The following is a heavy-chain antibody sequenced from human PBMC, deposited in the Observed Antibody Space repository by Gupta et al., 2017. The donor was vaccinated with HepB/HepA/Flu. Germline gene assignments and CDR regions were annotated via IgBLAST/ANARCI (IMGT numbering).Heavy chain of an antibody. D-gene: IGHD6-13*01. J-gene: IGHJ4*02. V-gene: IGHV3-23*01. CDR2: ISGSGIST. Sequence: EVQLLESGGGLVQSGDSLRLSCAASGFTFRNYAMSWVRQAPGKGLEWGAGISGSGISTYYADAGKSRFTISRDNAKDTQDLEMSRLRAEGTAVYYCAKVPRSRTADELFDLGSQVTLVTVYS. CDR1: GFTFRNYA. CDR3: AKVPRSRTADELFDL.